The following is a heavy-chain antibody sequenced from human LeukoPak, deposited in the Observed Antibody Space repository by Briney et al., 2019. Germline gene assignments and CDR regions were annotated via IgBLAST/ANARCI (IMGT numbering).Heavy chain of an antibody. Sequence: SETLSLTCTVSGGSISNSNSYWGWIRQSPGKGLEWIANIYYSGSTYYNPSLKSRVTISVDTSKNQFSLKLSSVTAADTAVYYCARGGGAGDYGLWGQGTLVTVSS. D-gene: IGHD4-17*01. CDR2: IYYSGST. CDR1: GGSISNSNSY. J-gene: IGHJ4*02. CDR3: ARGGGAGDYGL. V-gene: IGHV4-39*07.